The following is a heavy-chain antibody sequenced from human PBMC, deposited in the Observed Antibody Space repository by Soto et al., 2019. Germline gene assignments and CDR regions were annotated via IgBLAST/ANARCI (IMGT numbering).Heavy chain of an antibody. V-gene: IGHV4-59*13. CDR3: ARVFGNFWSGYHVDY. J-gene: IGHJ4*02. CDR2: IYYSRST. D-gene: IGHD3-3*01. CDR1: GGSITSNY. Sequence: SETLSLTCTVSGGSITSNYWTWIRQPPGKGLEWIGHIYYSRSTYYNPSLKSRVSMSVDTSKNRISLNLSSVTAADTAVYYCARVFGNFWSGYHVDYWGQGTPVTVSS.